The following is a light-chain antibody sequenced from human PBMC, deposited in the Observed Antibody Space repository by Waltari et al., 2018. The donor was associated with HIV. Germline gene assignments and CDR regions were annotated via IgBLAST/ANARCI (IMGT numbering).Light chain of an antibody. J-gene: IGLJ3*02. V-gene: IGLV8-61*01. CDR2: RTN. CDR1: SGPVSPTYY. Sequence: QTVVTQEPSFSVSPGGTVPLTCGLSSGPVSPTYYPSWYPQTPRRAPRTLIYRTNIRSSGVPDRFSGSILGNKAALTLTGAQAEDEPHYYCVLYMGSGIGVFGGGTKLTVL. CDR3: VLYMGSGIGV.